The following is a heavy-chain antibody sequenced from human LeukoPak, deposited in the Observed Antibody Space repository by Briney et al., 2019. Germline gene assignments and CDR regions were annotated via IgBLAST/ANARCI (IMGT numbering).Heavy chain of an antibody. J-gene: IGHJ4*02. D-gene: IGHD3-10*01. CDR2: INPISGGT. V-gene: IGHV1-2*02. CDR3: ATGNVVRGNDY. Sequence: ASVKVSCKASGYTFTDYYMHWDRQAPGQGLEWMGWINPISGGTNYAQKFQGRVTMTRDTSISTAYMELSRLRSDDTAVYYCATGNVVRGNDYWGQGNLVTVSS. CDR1: GYTFTDYY.